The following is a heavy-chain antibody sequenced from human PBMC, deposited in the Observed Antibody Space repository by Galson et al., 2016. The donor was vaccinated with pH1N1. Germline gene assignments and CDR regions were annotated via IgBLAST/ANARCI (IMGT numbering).Heavy chain of an antibody. CDR3: AKDRPQMMLRYFDWLLGDAMDV. CDR2: ISFDGTNK. Sequence: SLRLSCAASGFSFSNYGMHWVRQAPGKGPEWVAVISFDGTNKNYADSVKGRVTISGDNSKNTLFLLLDSLRPEDTAVYYCAKDRPQMMLRYFDWLLGDAMDVWGQGTTVTVSS. V-gene: IGHV3-30*18. D-gene: IGHD3-9*01. CDR1: GFSFSNYG. J-gene: IGHJ6*02.